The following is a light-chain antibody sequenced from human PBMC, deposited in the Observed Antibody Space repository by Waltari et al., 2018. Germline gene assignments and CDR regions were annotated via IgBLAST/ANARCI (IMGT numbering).Light chain of an antibody. J-gene: IGKJ1*01. CDR1: QSISHS. CDR3: QQYNNYRT. CDR2: KAS. V-gene: IGKV1-5*03. Sequence: DVQITQSPSTLSASVGARVTITCRASQSISHSLDWYQQKPGKAPKLLIYKASRLESGVPSRFSGSGSGTEFTLTISSLQPDDFATYYCQQYNNYRTFGQGTKVVIK.